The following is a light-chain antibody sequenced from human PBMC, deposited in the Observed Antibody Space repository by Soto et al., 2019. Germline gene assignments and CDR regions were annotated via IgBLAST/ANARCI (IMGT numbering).Light chain of an antibody. J-gene: IGLJ1*01. V-gene: IGLV1-40*01. CDR3: QSYDSSLSVLYV. CDR2: GNT. CDR1: SSNIGAGYE. Sequence: QSALTQPPSVSGAPGQRVTFSCTGNSSNIGAGYEVHWFQQLPGTAPKLLIYGNTNRPSGVPDRFSGSKSDTSASLAITGLQPEDEADYYCQSYDSSLSVLYVFGTGTKVTV.